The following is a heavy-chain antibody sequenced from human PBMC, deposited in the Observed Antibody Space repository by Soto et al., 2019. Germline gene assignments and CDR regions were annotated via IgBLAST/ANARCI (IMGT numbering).Heavy chain of an antibody. D-gene: IGHD2-2*01. CDR1: GGTFSSYA. J-gene: IGHJ6*02. Sequence: QVQLVQSGAEVKKPGSSVKVSCKASGGTFSSYAISWVRQAPGQGLEWMGGIIPIFGTANYAQKFQGRVAITAVESTSTANMEFRRLRSEVSAVYYFSRHAPAAGYDYCMDVWGQGTTVTVSS. V-gene: IGHV1-69*12. CDR2: IIPIFGTA. CDR3: SRHAPAAGYDYCMDV.